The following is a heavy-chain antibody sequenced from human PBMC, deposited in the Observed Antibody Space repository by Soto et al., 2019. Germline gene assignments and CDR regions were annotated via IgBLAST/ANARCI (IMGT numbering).Heavy chain of an antibody. CDR1: GGSISSYY. D-gene: IGHD4-17*01. J-gene: IGHJ4*02. V-gene: IGHV4-59*12. Sequence: PSETLSLTCTVSGGSISSYYWSWIRQPPGKGLEWIGYIYYSGSTNYSPSLKSRVTISVDRSKNQFSLKLSSVTAADTAVYYCASGLVTTLHYWGQGTLVTVSS. CDR3: ASGLVTTLHY. CDR2: IYYSGST.